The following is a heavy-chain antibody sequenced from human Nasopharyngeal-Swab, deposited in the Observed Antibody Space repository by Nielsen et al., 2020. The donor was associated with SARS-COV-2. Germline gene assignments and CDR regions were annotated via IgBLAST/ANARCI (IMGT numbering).Heavy chain of an antibody. CDR3: ARDYASGWTHLDH. CDR1: GCIFTHYA. CDR2: INTNTGNP. J-gene: IGHJ4*02. V-gene: IGHV7-4-1*02. D-gene: IGHD6-19*01. Sequence: ASVKVSCKASGCIFTHYAMNWVRQAPGQGLEWLGWINTNTGNPTYAQGFTGRFVFSLDTSVSTAYLQISSLKAEDTAVYYCARDYASGWTHLDHWGQGSLVTVSS.